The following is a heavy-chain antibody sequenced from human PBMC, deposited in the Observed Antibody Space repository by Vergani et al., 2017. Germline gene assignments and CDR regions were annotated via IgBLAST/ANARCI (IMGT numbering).Heavy chain of an antibody. CDR2: IWYDGSNK. D-gene: IGHD3-3*01. CDR1: GFTFSSYG. CDR3: ARDGDDFWSGPWFDP. Sequence: QVQLVESGGGVVQPGRSLRLSCAASGFTFSSYGMHWVRQAPGKGLEWVAVIWYDGSNKYYADSVKGRFTISRDNSKNTLYLQMNSLRAEDTAVYYCARDGDDFWSGPWFDPWGQGTLVTVSS. V-gene: IGHV3-33*01. J-gene: IGHJ5*02.